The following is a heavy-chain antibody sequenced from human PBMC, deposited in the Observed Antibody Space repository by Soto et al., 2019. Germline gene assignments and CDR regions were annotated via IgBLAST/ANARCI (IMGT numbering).Heavy chain of an antibody. Sequence: SQTLSLTCAISGDGVSSYSAAWNWIRQSPSGGLEWLGRTYYRSRFFSDYAESVKSRIIINPDTSKNQFSLQLKSVTPEDTAVYYCARDRYSSSGWFDPWGQGTPVTVSS. J-gene: IGHJ5*02. CDR3: ARDRYSSSGWFDP. D-gene: IGHD6-6*01. CDR1: GDGVSSYSAA. V-gene: IGHV6-1*01. CDR2: TYYRSRFFS.